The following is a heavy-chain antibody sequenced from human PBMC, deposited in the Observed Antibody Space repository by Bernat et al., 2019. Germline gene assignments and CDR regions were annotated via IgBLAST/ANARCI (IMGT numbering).Heavy chain of an antibody. Sequence: EVQLLESGGGLVQPGGSLRLSCAAYEFTFSDYAMSWVRQAPGKGLEWVSGISGSGSSTYYADSVKGRFTISRDNSKNTLYMQMNSLRAGDTAIYYCAKGMNYYDYSLDYWGQGTLLTVSS. J-gene: IGHJ4*02. CDR3: AKGMNYYDYSLDY. CDR2: ISGSGSST. D-gene: IGHD3-16*01. CDR1: EFTFSDYA. V-gene: IGHV3-23*01.